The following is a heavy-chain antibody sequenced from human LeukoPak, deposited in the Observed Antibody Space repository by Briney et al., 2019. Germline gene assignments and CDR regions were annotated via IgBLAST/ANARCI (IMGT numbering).Heavy chain of an antibody. CDR3: AGGYDSSGYYYLYYYYGMDV. Sequence: GGSLRLSCAASGFTFSSYAMHWVRQAPGKGLEWVAVISYDGSNKYYADSVKGRFTISRDNAKNSLHLQMNSLRAEDTAVYYCAGGYDSSGYYYLYYYYGMDVWGQGTTVTVSS. CDR1: GFTFSSYA. D-gene: IGHD3-22*01. J-gene: IGHJ6*02. CDR2: ISYDGSNK. V-gene: IGHV3-30-3*01.